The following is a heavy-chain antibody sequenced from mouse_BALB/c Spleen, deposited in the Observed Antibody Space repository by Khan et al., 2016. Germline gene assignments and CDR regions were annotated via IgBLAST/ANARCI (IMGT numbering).Heavy chain of an antibody. CDR1: GYTFTTYS. Sequence: VELQQSGAELVKPGASVKMSCKASGYTFTTYSIEWMKQNPGESLEWIGNFHPYNDDTKYNEKFKGMATLTVEKSSNTVYLELSRLTSDDSAVYYCATEGIDGYRSFAYWGQGTLVTFSA. D-gene: IGHD2-3*01. CDR3: ATEGIDGYRSFAY. CDR2: FHPYNDDT. V-gene: IGHV1-47*01. J-gene: IGHJ3*01.